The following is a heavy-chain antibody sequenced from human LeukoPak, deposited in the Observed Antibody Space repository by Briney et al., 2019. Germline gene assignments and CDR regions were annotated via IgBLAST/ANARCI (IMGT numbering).Heavy chain of an antibody. V-gene: IGHV4-39*01. J-gene: IGHJ3*02. CDR3: ARGSRVFSLLGAVTTSPGHAFDI. D-gene: IGHD4-17*01. CDR1: GGSISSSNYY. Sequence: SETLSLTCSVSGGSISSSNYYWGWIRQPPGKGLEWIGSIYYSGSIYYNPSLKSRVIISVDTSKNQFSLKLRSVTAADTAVYYCARGSRVFSLLGAVTTSPGHAFDIWGQGTMVTVSS. CDR2: IYYSGSI.